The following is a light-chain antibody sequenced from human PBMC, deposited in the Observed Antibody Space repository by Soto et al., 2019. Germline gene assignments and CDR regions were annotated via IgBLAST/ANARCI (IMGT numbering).Light chain of an antibody. J-gene: IGLJ3*02. V-gene: IGLV2-14*01. CDR3: SSYTSTFTRV. Sequence: QSVLTQPASVSGSPGQSITISCTGTSSDVGGYNYVSWYQQHPGKAPKLMIYDVSNRPSGVSNRFSGSKSGNTASLTISGLHAEDEADYYCSSYTSTFTRVFGGGTKLTVL. CDR2: DVS. CDR1: SSDVGGYNY.